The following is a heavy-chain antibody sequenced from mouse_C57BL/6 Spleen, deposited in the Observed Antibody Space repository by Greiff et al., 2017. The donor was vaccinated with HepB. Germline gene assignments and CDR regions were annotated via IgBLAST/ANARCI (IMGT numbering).Heavy chain of an antibody. D-gene: IGHD1-1*01. J-gene: IGHJ4*01. CDR2: IWSGGST. CDR1: GFSLTSYG. V-gene: IGHV2-2*01. Sequence: VMLVESGPGLVQPSQSLSITCTVSGFSLTSYGVHWVRQSPGKGLEWLGVIWSGGSTDYNAAFISRLSISKDNSKSQVFFKMNSLQADDTAIYYCARKGYYGSRGGNYYAMDYWGQGTSVTVSS. CDR3: ARKGYYGSRGGNYYAMDY.